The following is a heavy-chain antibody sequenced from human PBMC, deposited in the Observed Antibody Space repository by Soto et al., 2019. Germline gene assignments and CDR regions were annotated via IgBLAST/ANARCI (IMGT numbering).Heavy chain of an antibody. CDR2: ISGSGSTR. D-gene: IGHD2-21*02. V-gene: IGHV3-48*03. Sequence: DVELVESGGGTGQPGGSLRLSCATSGFTFSTHEMNWVRQAPGRGLEWIAKISGSGSTRSYADSVKGRFFISRDNDQRTVDLQMNSLRVEDTAVYYCVRGTRDWRGMDYWGRGTLVTVSS. CDR3: VRGTRDWRGMDY. J-gene: IGHJ4*02. CDR1: GFTFSTHE.